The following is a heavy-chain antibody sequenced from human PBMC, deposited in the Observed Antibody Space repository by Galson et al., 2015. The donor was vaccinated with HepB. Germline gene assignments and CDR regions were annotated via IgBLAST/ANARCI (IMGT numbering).Heavy chain of an antibody. J-gene: IGHJ5*02. CDR2: INPENDGT. D-gene: IGHD3-16*01. V-gene: IGHV1-46*01. CDR1: GYNFTTYY. CDR3: AREAYYQDGGGSA. Sequence: SVKVSCKASGYNFTTYYFDWVRQAPGQGLEWMGVINPENDGTYFAQRFKGRLSLTTDRSTRRVYMELTSLRSDDTGVYYCAREAYYQDGGGSAWGQGTLVTV.